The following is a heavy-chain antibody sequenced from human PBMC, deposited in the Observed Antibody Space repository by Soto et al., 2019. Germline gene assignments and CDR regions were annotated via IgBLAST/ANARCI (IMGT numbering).Heavy chain of an antibody. CDR2: ISTYSGDT. D-gene: IGHD5-12*01. CDR1: GYTFFTYN. J-gene: IGHJ5*02. Sequence: QVHLVQSGVEVKTPGASVKVSCQASGYTFFTYNISWVRQAPGQGHERMGWISTYSGDTKYAQKFQGRVTMTTGTPTTTAYLELRSLRSDDTAVYYCARHHGPTTSENWFDAWGQGTLVTVSS. V-gene: IGHV1-18*01. CDR3: ARHHGPTTSENWFDA.